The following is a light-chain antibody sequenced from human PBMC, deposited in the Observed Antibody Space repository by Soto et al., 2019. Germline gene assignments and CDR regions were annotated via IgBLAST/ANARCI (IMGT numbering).Light chain of an antibody. CDR2: DNN. Sequence: QSVLTQPPSVSEAPGQKVTISCSGSSSNIGNNYVSWYQQLPGTAPKLLIYDNNNRPSGIPDRFSGSKSGTSATLGITGLQTGDEADYYCGTWDTSLSAGVFGGGTKVTVL. V-gene: IGLV1-51*01. J-gene: IGLJ3*02. CDR3: GTWDTSLSAGV. CDR1: SSNIGNNY.